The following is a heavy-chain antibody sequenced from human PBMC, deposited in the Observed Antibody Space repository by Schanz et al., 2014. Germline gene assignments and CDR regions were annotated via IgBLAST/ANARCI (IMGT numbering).Heavy chain of an antibody. J-gene: IGHJ4*02. Sequence: QVQLVESGGGVVQFGRSLRLSCVASGFTFSSYGMHWVRQAPGKGLEWVAVIWYDENNKYYADSVKGRFTMSRDNSKSTLYLQMNSLRADDTAVYYCARANYRRKINFDYWGRGTLVTVSS. V-gene: IGHV3-33*01. D-gene: IGHD3-10*01. CDR2: IWYDENNK. CDR1: GFTFSSYG. CDR3: ARANYRRKINFDY.